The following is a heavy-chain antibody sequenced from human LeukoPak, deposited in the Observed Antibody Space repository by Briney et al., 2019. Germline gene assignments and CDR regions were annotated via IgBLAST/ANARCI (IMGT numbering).Heavy chain of an antibody. CDR2: INHSGST. Sequence: SETLSLTCAVYGGSFSGYYWSWIRQPPGKGLEWIGEINHSGSTNYNPSLKSRVTISVDTFKNQFSPKLSSVTAADTAVYYCACGSGTDDDYWGQGTLVTVSS. CDR3: ACGSGTDDDY. V-gene: IGHV4-34*01. D-gene: IGHD3-10*01. J-gene: IGHJ4*02. CDR1: GGSFSGYY.